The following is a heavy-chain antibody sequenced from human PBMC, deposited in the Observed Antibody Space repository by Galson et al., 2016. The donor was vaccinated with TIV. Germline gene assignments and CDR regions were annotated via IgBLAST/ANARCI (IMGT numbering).Heavy chain of an antibody. D-gene: IGHD4-17*01. Sequence: SLTCAVSGYSINSGYYWGWIRQPPGKGLQWIGSIYESGTTSYNPSLKSRLTMSVDTSKNQFSLKLSSVSAADTAVYYCVREGSTVTMHHYFGMDVWGQGTSVTVSS. CDR2: IYESGTT. V-gene: IGHV4-38-2*02. CDR3: VREGSTVTMHHYFGMDV. J-gene: IGHJ6*02. CDR1: GYSINSGYY.